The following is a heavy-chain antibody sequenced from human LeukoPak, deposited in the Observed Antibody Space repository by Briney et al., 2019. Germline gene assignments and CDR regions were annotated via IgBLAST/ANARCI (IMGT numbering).Heavy chain of an antibody. D-gene: IGHD2-2*01. CDR2: INSDGSST. V-gene: IGHV3-74*01. CDR1: GFTFDDYG. CDR3: ARGFSEHCSSTSCYRPFDS. Sequence: GGSLRLSCAASGFTFDDYGMSWVRQAPGKGLEWVSRINSDGSSTNYADSVRGRFTISRDNAKNTLYLQMNSLRAEDTAVYYCARGFSEHCSSTSCYRPFDSWGQGTLVTVSS. J-gene: IGHJ4*02.